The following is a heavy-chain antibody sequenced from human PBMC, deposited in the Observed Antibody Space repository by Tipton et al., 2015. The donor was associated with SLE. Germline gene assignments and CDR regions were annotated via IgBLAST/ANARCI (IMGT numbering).Heavy chain of an antibody. CDR2: NYYSGRT. V-gene: IGHV4-39*07. CDR3: AREGQSQGWFDH. J-gene: IGHJ5*02. Sequence: LRFSCTVSGGSISSSSHYWGWIRQPPGKGLDGIGSNYYSGRTYYNSSLKSRITISVDTSKNQFYLKLSSVTDADTAVYYCAREGQSQGWFDHWGQGTLVTVSS. D-gene: IGHD4-11*01. CDR1: GGSISSSSHY.